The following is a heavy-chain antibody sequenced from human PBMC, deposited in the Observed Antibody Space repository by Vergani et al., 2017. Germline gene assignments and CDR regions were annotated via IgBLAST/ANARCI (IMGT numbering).Heavy chain of an antibody. J-gene: IGHJ6*02. Sequence: EVQLLESGGGLVQPGGSLRLSCAASGFTFSSYAMSWVRQAPGKGLEWVSAISGSGGSPDYADSVKGRFTLSRANSKNTLYLQMNSRGAGDTAAYYCAEDQVGGYSNYGGWYYYGMDVWGQGTTVTVSS. CDR1: GFTFSSYA. CDR2: ISGSGGSP. D-gene: IGHD4-11*01. V-gene: IGHV3-23*01. CDR3: AEDQVGGYSNYGGWYYYGMDV.